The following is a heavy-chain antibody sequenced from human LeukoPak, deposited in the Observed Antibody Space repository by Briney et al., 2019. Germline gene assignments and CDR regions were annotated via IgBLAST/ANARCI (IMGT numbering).Heavy chain of an antibody. CDR1: GFTFDDYA. J-gene: IGHJ4*02. CDR3: ARSVEMATTPDY. CDR2: ISSSSSYI. Sequence: GRSLRLSCAASGFTFDDYAMHWVRQAPGKGLEWVSSISSSSSYIYCADSVKGRFTISRDNAKNSLYLQMNSLRAEDTAVYYSARSVEMATTPDYWGQGTLVTVSS. D-gene: IGHD5-24*01. V-gene: IGHV3-21*01.